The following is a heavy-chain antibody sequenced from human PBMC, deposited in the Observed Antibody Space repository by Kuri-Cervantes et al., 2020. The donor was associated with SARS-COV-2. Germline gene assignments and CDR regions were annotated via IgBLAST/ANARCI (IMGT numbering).Heavy chain of an antibody. CDR2: IGPSGTTK. J-gene: IGHJ4*02. Sequence: GESLKISCTASGFIFSDYYMTWIRQAPGKGLEWVSNIGPSGTTKYYADSVKGRFTISRDNSKNTLYLQMNSLRAEDTAVYYCAREYSSPSGFDYWGQGTLVTVSS. CDR1: GFIFSDYY. D-gene: IGHD6-6*01. CDR3: AREYSSPSGFDY. V-gene: IGHV3-11*04.